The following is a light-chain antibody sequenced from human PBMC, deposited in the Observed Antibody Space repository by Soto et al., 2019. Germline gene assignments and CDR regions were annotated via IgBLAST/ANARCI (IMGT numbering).Light chain of an antibody. J-gene: IGLJ2*01. V-gene: IGLV2-14*01. CDR3: SSYTSSSTLVV. CDR1: SSDVGGYNC. Sequence: QSALTQPASVSGSPGQSITISCTGTSSDVGGYNCVSWYQQHPGKAPKLMIYEVSKRPSGVSNRFSGSKSGNTASLTISGLQAEDEADYYCSSYTSSSTLVVFGGGTKLTVL. CDR2: EVS.